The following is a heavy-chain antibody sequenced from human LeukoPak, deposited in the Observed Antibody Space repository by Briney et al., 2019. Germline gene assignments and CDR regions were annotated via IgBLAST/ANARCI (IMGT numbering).Heavy chain of an antibody. CDR1: GFTFSSYE. Sequence: GGSLRLSCAASGFTFSSYEMIWVRQAPGKGLEWVASISSSSSLIYYTDSVEGRFTISRDNAKSSLYLQMNSLRAEDTAVYFCAKEGRSTTPGYWGQGTLVTVSS. D-gene: IGHD6-13*01. V-gene: IGHV3-21*01. CDR2: ISSSSSLI. CDR3: AKEGRSTTPGY. J-gene: IGHJ4*02.